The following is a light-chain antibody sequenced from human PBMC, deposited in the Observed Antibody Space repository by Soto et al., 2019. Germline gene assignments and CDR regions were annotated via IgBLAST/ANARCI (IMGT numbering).Light chain of an antibody. CDR2: GVS. J-gene: IGLJ2*01. CDR3: SSYAGSKNVV. V-gene: IGLV2-8*01. CDR1: SSDVGGYNY. Sequence: QSALTQPPSASGSPGQSVTISCTGTSSDVGGYNYVSWYQQHPGEAPKLMIYGVSKRPSGVPDRFSGSKSGTTASLTVSGLQAEDEADYYCSSYAGSKNVVFGGGTKLTVL.